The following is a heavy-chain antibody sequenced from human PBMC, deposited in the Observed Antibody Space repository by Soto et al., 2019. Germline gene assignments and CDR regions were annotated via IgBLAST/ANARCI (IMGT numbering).Heavy chain of an antibody. D-gene: IGHD4-17*01. V-gene: IGHV3-23*01. J-gene: IGHJ4*02. CDR1: GLPFSSHA. CDR3: ANEIRPNDY. CDR2: ISISGVNT. Sequence: EVQLLESGGGLVQPWGSLRLSCAASGLPFSSHAMSWVRQAPGKGLEWVSSISISGVNTYYADSVRGRFTISRDNSKNTLYLHMNSLTAEDTAIYYCANEIRPNDYWGQGTLVTVSS.